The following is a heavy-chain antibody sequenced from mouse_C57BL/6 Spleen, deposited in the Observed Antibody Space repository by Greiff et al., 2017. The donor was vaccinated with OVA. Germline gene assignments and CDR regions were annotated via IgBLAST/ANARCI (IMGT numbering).Heavy chain of an antibody. CDR2: ISSGSSTI. CDR1: GFTFSDYG. J-gene: IGHJ1*03. D-gene: IGHD1-1*01. CDR3: ARQDYYGSSWYFDV. Sequence: DVHLVESGGGLVKPGGSLKLSCAASGFTFSDYGMHWVRQAPEKGLEWVAYISSGSSTIYYADTVKGRFTISRDNAKNTLFLQMTSLRSEDTAMYYCARQDYYGSSWYFDVWGTGTTVTVSS. V-gene: IGHV5-17*01.